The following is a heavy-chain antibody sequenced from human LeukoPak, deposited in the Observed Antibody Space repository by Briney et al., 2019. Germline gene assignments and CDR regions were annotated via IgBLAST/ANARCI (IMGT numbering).Heavy chain of an antibody. V-gene: IGHV5-51*01. CDR2: IYPGDSDT. CDR3: ARQTDYRFDY. CDR1: GYSFTSYW. J-gene: IGHJ4*01. D-gene: IGHD4-11*01. Sequence: PGGSLRLSCKEFGYSFTSYWIGWVRQVPGKGLEWMGIIYPGDSDTRYSPSFQGQVTISADKSIGTAYLQWSSLKASDTAMYYCARQTDYRFDYWGQGTLVIVSS.